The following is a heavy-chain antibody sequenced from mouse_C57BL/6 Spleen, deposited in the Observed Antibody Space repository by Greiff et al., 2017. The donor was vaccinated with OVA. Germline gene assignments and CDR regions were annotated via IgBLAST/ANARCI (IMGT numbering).Heavy chain of an antibody. V-gene: IGHV1-81*01. CDR1: GYTFTSYG. CDR3: ARWAYGSSYVYFDV. J-gene: IGHJ1*03. Sequence: VKLMESGAELARPGASVKLSCKASGYTFTSYGISWVKQRTGQGLEWIGEIYPRSGNTYYNEKFKGKATLTADKSSSTAYMELRSLTSEDSAVYFCARWAYGSSYVYFDVWGTGTTVTVSS. D-gene: IGHD1-1*01. CDR2: IYPRSGNT.